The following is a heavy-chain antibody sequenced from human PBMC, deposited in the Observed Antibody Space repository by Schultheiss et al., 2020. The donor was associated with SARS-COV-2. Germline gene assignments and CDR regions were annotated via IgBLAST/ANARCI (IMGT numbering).Heavy chain of an antibody. Sequence: GGSLRLSCAASGFTFSSYAMSWVRQAPGKGLEWVSAISGSGGSTYYADSVKGRFTISRDNSKNTLYLQMNSLTGEDTAIYYCAKRDGRGLVTSPDYWGQGSLVTVSS. J-gene: IGHJ4*02. CDR2: ISGSGGST. D-gene: IGHD3-10*01. V-gene: IGHV3-23*01. CDR1: GFTFSSYA. CDR3: AKRDGRGLVTSPDY.